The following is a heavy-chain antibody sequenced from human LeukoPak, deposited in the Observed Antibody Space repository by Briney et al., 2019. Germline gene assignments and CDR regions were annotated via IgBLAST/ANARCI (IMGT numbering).Heavy chain of an antibody. V-gene: IGHV3-15*01. Sequence: PGGSLRLSCTASGITFSDAWMSWVRQAPGKGLEWVGRIRSRVDGGTVDYAASVKGRVTISRDESENTLYLQMNSLKTEDTAVYYCTTEGVFSASIRVWGQGTTVTVSS. CDR3: TTEGVFSASIRV. D-gene: IGHD2-2*02. CDR2: IRSRVDGGTV. J-gene: IGHJ6*02. CDR1: GITFSDAW.